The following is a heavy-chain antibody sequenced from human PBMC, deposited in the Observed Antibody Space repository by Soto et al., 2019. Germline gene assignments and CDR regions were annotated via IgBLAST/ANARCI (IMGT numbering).Heavy chain of an antibody. Sequence: PSETLSLTCSVSCGSISSFTYYWGWIRQPPGKGLEWIGTVYYNENTYYNPSLKSRVTITVDTAKNQFSLSLRSVTAADTAMYFCARRERYYGSPGWFDPWGPGTLVTVSS. V-gene: IGHV4-39*01. D-gene: IGHD3-9*01. J-gene: IGHJ5*02. CDR2: VYYNENT. CDR3: ARRERYYGSPGWFDP. CDR1: CGSISSFTYY.